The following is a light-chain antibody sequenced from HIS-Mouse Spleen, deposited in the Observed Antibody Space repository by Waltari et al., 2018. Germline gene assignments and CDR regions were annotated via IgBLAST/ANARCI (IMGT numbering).Light chain of an antibody. CDR2: DAS. J-gene: IGKJ4*01. CDR1: QDISNY. V-gene: IGKV1-33*01. Sequence: DIQMTQSTSSLSASVGDRVTITCQASQDISNYLNWYQQKQGKAPKLLIYDASNLETGVPSRFSGSGSGTDFTFTISSLQPEDIATYYCQQYDNLLTFGGGTKVEIK. CDR3: QQYDNLLT.